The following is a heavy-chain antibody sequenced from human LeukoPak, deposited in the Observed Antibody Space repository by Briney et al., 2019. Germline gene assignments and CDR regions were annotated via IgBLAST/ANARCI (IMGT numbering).Heavy chain of an antibody. V-gene: IGHV4-4*02. Sequence: SETLSLTCAVSGGSISSSNWWSWVRQPPGKGLEWIGEIYHSGSTNYNPSLKSRVTISVDKSKNQFSLKLSSVTAADTAVYYCARSHEGFKILHSPHDAFDIWGQGTMVTVSS. D-gene: IGHD2-15*01. CDR2: IYHSGST. CDR1: GGSISSSNW. CDR3: ARSHEGFKILHSPHDAFDI. J-gene: IGHJ3*02.